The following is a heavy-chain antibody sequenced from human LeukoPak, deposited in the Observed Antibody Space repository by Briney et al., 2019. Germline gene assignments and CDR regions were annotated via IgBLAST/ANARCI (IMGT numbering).Heavy chain of an antibody. Sequence: GGSLRLSCAASGFTFSSYSMNWVRQAPGKGLEWVSGISWNSGSIGYADSVKGRFTISRDNAKNSLYLQMNSLRAEDTALYYCAKGPCSSTSCYPDYWGQGTLVTVSS. CDR2: ISWNSGSI. D-gene: IGHD2-2*01. V-gene: IGHV3-9*01. CDR3: AKGPCSSTSCYPDY. CDR1: GFTFSSYS. J-gene: IGHJ4*02.